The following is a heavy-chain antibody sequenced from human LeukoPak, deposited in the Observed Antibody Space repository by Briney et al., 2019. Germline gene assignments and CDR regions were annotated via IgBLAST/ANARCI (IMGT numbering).Heavy chain of an antibody. D-gene: IGHD3-10*01. CDR1: GYTFTGYY. CDR3: ARESGPGYYYGSGSPNDY. V-gene: IGHV1-2*02. Sequence: ASVKVSCKASGYTFTGYYMHWVRQAPGQGLEWMGWINPNSGGTNYAQKFQGRVTMTRDTSISTAYMELSRLRSDDTAVYYCARESGPGYYYGSGSPNDYWGQGTLVTVSS. CDR2: INPNSGGT. J-gene: IGHJ4*02.